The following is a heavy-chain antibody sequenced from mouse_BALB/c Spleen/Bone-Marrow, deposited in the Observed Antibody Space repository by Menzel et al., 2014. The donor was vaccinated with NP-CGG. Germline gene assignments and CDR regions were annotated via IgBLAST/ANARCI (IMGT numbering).Heavy chain of an antibody. CDR1: GYAFTNYL. J-gene: IGHJ4*01. V-gene: IGHV1-54*01. Sequence: QVQLQQSGAELVRPGTSVKVSCKASGYAFTNYLIEWVKQRPGQGLEWIGVINPGSGGTNYNEKFKGKAALTADKSSSTAYMQLSSLTSDDSAVYFCARQLGPPYAMDYWGQGTPVTVSS. CDR3: ARQLGPPYAMDY. D-gene: IGHD3-1*01. CDR2: INPGSGGT.